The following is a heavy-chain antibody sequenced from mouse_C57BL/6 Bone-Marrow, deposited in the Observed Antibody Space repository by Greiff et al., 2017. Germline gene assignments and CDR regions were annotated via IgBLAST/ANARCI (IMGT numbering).Heavy chain of an antibody. CDR2: IYPRSGNT. CDR3: ARLLYYFDD. V-gene: IGHV1-81*01. Sequence: QVQLQQSGAELARPGASVKLSCKASGYTFTSYGISWVKQRTGQGLEWIGEIYPRSGNTYYNEKFKGKATLTADKSSSTAYMELRSLTSEDSAVYFCARLLYYFDDWGQGTTLTVSS. J-gene: IGHJ2*01. CDR1: GYTFTSYG.